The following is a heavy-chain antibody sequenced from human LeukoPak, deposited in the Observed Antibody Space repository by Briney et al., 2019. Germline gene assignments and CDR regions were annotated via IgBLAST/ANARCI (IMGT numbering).Heavy chain of an antibody. CDR1: GYTLTELS. CDR2: FDPEDGET. Sequence: ASVKVSCKVSGYTLTELSMRWVRQAPGKGLEWMGGFDPEDGETIYAQKFQGRVTMTEDTSTDTAYMELSSLRSEDTAVYYCATKVFGVVIMSEEAVDIWGQGTMVTVSS. CDR3: ATKVFGVVIMSEEAVDI. D-gene: IGHD3-3*01. V-gene: IGHV1-24*01. J-gene: IGHJ3*02.